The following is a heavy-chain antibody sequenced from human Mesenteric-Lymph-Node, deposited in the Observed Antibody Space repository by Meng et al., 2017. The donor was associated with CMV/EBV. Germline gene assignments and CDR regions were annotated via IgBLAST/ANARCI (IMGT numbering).Heavy chain of an antibody. CDR2: LRFDGTTK. D-gene: IGHD5-18*01. J-gene: IGHJ6*02. V-gene: IGHV3-30*02. CDR3: AKDRGYSSAFYFYAMDV. CDR1: GFTLRSYA. Sequence: GESLKISCAASGFTLRSYAIHWVRQAPGKGLEWVGFLRFDGTTKYYIDSVKGRFTISRDDSRNTLFLQMNSLRPEDTAVYFCAKDRGYSSAFYFYAMDVWGQGTTVTVSS.